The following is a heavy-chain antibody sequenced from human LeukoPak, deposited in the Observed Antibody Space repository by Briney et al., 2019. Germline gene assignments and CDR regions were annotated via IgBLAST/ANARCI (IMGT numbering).Heavy chain of an antibody. CDR2: INHSGST. CDR1: GGSFSGYY. CDR3: ARGDSLGEMATILDY. D-gene: IGHD5-24*01. Sequence: SETLSLTCAVYGGSFSGYYWSWIRQPPGKGLEWIGEINHSGSTNYNPSLKSRVTISVDTSKNQFSLKLSSVTAADTAVYYCARGDSLGEMATILDYWGRGTLVTVSS. V-gene: IGHV4-34*01. J-gene: IGHJ4*02.